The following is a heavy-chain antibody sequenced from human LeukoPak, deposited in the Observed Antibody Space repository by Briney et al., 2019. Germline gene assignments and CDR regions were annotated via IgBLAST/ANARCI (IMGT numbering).Heavy chain of an antibody. CDR3: AKDNPVLSYVKGGFDY. J-gene: IGHJ4*02. D-gene: IGHD5-18*01. Sequence: PGGSLRLSCAASGFTFSSYGMHWVRQAPGKGLEWVAFIRYDGSNKYYADSVKGRFTISRDNSKNTLYLQMTSLRAEDTAVYYCAKDNPVLSYVKGGFDYWGQGTLVTVSS. V-gene: IGHV3-30*02. CDR1: GFTFSSYG. CDR2: IRYDGSNK.